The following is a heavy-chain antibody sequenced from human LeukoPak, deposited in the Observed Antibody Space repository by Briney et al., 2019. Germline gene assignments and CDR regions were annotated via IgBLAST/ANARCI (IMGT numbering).Heavy chain of an antibody. D-gene: IGHD4-11*01. CDR3: ARAYSNGWFDP. Sequence: PSETLSLTCTVSGGSISTYYWNWIRQPPGKGLEWVGSIYYSGSTYYNPSLKSRVTISVDTSKNQFSLKLSSVTAADTAVYYCARAYSNGWFDPWGQGTLVTVSS. J-gene: IGHJ5*02. CDR1: GGSISTYY. CDR2: IYYSGST. V-gene: IGHV4-59*08.